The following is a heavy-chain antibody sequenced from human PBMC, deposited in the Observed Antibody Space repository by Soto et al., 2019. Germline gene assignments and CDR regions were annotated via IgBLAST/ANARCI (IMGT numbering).Heavy chain of an antibody. V-gene: IGHV3-48*01. CDR2: ISSSSSTI. J-gene: IGHJ5*02. CDR3: ARERGYSGYDSGWFDP. D-gene: IGHD5-12*01. CDR1: GFTFSSYS. Sequence: EVQLVESGGGLVQPGGSLRLSCAASGFTFSSYSMNWVRQAPGKGLEWVSYISSSSSTIYYADSVKGRFTISRDKAKNSLYLQRNSLRAEDTAVYYCARERGYSGYDSGWFDPWGQGTLVTVSS.